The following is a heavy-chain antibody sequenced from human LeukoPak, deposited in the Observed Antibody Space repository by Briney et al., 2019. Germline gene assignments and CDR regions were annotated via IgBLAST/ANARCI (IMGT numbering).Heavy chain of an antibody. Sequence: ASVKVSCKASGYTFTSYGISGVRQAPGQGLAWMGWISAYNGNTNYAQKLQGRATMTTDTSTSTAYMELRSLRSDDTAVYYCARPRLASNNWFDPWGQGTLVTVSS. CDR1: GYTFTSYG. CDR2: ISAYNGNT. D-gene: IGHD2-15*01. V-gene: IGHV1-18*01. CDR3: ARPRLASNNWFDP. J-gene: IGHJ5*02.